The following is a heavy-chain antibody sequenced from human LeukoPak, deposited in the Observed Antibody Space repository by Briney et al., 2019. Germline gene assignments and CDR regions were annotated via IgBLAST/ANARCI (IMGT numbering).Heavy chain of an antibody. D-gene: IGHD2-21*01. J-gene: IGHJ3*02. Sequence: SETLSLTCAVYGGSFSGYYWSWIRQPPGKGLEWIGEINHSGSTNYNPSLKSRVTISVDTSKNQFSLKLSSVTAADTAVYYCARPGDLLGAFDIWGQGTMVTVSS. CDR3: ARPGDLLGAFDI. CDR2: INHSGST. CDR1: GGSFSGYY. V-gene: IGHV4-34*01.